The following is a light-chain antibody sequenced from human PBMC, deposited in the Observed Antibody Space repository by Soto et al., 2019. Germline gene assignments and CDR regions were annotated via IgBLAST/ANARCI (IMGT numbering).Light chain of an antibody. Sequence: DIPMTQSPSSLSASVEDRVIITCRASQSISNHLHWYQQKPGKAPKLLIYAASSLQSGVPSRFSGSGSGTDFTLTISSLQPEDFATYYCQQANSFPLTFGGGTKVDI. CDR1: QSISNH. V-gene: IGKV1-39*01. CDR2: AAS. CDR3: QQANSFPLT. J-gene: IGKJ4*01.